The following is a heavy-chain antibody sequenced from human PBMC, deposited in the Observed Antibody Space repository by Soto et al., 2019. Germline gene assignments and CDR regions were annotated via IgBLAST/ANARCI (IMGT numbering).Heavy chain of an antibody. V-gene: IGHV5-10-1*01. CDR2: IDPSDSYT. CDR3: ARRGKAAADTGYYYGMDV. Sequence: GEALKISCKASGYNFTTYWIGWVRQMPGKGLEWMGRIDPSDSYTNYSPSFRGHVTISADKSISTAYLQWSSLKASDTAMYYCARRGKAAADTGYYYGMDVWGQGTTVTVSS. CDR1: GYNFTTYW. D-gene: IGHD6-13*01. J-gene: IGHJ6*02.